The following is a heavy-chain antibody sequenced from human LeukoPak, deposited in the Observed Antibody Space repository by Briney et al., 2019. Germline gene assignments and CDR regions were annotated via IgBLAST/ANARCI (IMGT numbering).Heavy chain of an antibody. CDR1: GFTFCDYY. Sequence: RGSLRLSCAASGFTFCDYYMSWIRQAPGKGLEWVSYISSSGSTIYYADSVKGRFTLSRDNAKNSLYLQMNSLRAEDTAAYYCARTGGSGYDFWSGYYYRWFYPWGQGTLVTVSS. V-gene: IGHV3-11*01. D-gene: IGHD3-3*01. CDR3: ARTGGSGYDFWSGYYYRWFYP. CDR2: ISSSGSTI. J-gene: IGHJ5*02.